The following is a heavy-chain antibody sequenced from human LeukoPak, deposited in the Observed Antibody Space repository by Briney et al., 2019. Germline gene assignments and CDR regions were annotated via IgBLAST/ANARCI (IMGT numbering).Heavy chain of an antibody. CDR2: IRYDGSNK. CDR3: ARGIAAADPSFDY. V-gene: IGHV3-30*02. CDR1: GFTFSNAW. D-gene: IGHD6-13*01. Sequence: PGGALRLSCAASGFTFSNAWMSWVRQAPGKGLEWGAFIRYDGSNKYYADSVKGRFTISRDNSKNRLYLQMHSLRAEDSAVYYCARGIAAADPSFDYWGQGTLVTVSS. J-gene: IGHJ4*02.